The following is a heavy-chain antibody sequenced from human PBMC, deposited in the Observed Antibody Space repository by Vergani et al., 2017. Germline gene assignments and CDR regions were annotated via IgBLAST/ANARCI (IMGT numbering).Heavy chain of an antibody. CDR1: GGSISSYY. CDR2: IYTSGST. Sequence: QVQLQESGPGLVKPSETLSLTCTVSGGSISSYYWSWIRQPAGKGLEWIGRIYTSGSTNYNPSLKSRVTMSVDTSKNQFSLKLSSVTAADTAVYYCAREDVRFFSHYYYYGMDVWGQGTTVTVSS. V-gene: IGHV4-4*07. J-gene: IGHJ6*02. D-gene: IGHD3-3*01. CDR3: AREDVRFFSHYYYYGMDV.